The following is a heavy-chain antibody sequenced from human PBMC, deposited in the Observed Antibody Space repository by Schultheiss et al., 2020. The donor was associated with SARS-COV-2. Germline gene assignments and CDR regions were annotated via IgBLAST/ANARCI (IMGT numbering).Heavy chain of an antibody. Sequence: SETLSLTCAVSGYSISSGYYWSWIRQPPGKGLEWIGEINHSGSTYYNPSLKSRVTISVDTSKNQFSLKLSSVTAADTAVYYCARDPYYYDSSGYDDAFDIWGQGTMVTVSS. V-gene: IGHV4-38-2*02. D-gene: IGHD3-22*01. CDR1: GYSISSGYY. J-gene: IGHJ3*02. CDR3: ARDPYYYDSSGYDDAFDI. CDR2: INHSGST.